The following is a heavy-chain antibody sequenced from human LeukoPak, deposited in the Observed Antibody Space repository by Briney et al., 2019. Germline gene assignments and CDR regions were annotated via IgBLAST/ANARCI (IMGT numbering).Heavy chain of an antibody. V-gene: IGHV3-23*01. CDR3: AKSLPRYYYYGMDV. CDR1: GFTFSSYA. CDR2: ISGSGGST. Sequence: GGSLRLSCAASGFTFSSYAMSWVRQAPGKGLEWVSAISGSGGSTYYADSVKGRFTISRDNSKNTLYLQMYSLRAEDTAVYYCAKSLPRYYYYGMDVWGQGTTVTVSS. J-gene: IGHJ6*02.